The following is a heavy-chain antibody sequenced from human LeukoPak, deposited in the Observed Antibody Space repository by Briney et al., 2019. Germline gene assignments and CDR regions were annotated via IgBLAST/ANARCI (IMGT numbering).Heavy chain of an antibody. CDR3: ARDGGFLEWLLPGDAFDI. D-gene: IGHD3-3*01. CDR1: GFTFSSYA. Sequence: GGSLRLSCAASGFTFSSYAMHWVRQAPGKGLEWVAVISYDGSNKYYVDSVKGRFTISRDNSKNTLYLRMNSLRAEDTAVYYCARDGGFLEWLLPGDAFDIWGQGTMVTVSS. V-gene: IGHV3-30*01. J-gene: IGHJ3*02. CDR2: ISYDGSNK.